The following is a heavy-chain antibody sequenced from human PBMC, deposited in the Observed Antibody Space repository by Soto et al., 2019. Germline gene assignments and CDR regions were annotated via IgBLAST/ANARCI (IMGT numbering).Heavy chain of an antibody. Sequence: SQTLSLTCTVSGGSICSYYWSWIRQPPGKGLEWIGYIYYSGSTNYNPSLKSRVTISVDTSKNQFSLKLSSVTAADTAVYYCARALGYDYIWGSYRNRYNWFDPWGQGTLINVS. CDR3: ARALGYDYIWGSYRNRYNWFDP. CDR2: IYYSGST. D-gene: IGHD3-16*02. V-gene: IGHV4-59*01. J-gene: IGHJ5*02. CDR1: GGSICSYY.